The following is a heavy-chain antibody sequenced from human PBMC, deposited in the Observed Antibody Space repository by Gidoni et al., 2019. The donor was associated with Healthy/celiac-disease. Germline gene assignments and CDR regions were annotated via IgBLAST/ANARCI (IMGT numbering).Heavy chain of an antibody. Sequence: EVQLRESGGGLVEQGGSLRLACAASGCTVSSNYMSWVRQAPGKGREWGSVIYSGGSTYYADSVKGRFTISRDNSKNTLYLQMNSLRAEDTAVYYCARDGYGSGSYSLDYWGQGTLVTVSS. CDR3: ARDGYGSGSYSLDY. CDR2: IYSGGST. CDR1: GCTVSSNY. J-gene: IGHJ4*02. V-gene: IGHV3-66*01. D-gene: IGHD3-10*01.